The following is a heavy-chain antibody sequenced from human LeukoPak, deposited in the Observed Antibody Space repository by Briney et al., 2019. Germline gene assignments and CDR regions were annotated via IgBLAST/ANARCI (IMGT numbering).Heavy chain of an antibody. V-gene: IGHV4-4*02. CDR2: IYHSGST. Sequence: SETLSLTCAVSGGSISSSNWWSWVRQPPGKGLEWIGEIYHSGSTNYNPSLKSRVTISVDKSKNQFSLKLSSVTAADTAVYYCARAPSVVAGLYYFDYWGQGTLVTVSS. CDR3: ARAPSVVAGLYYFDY. J-gene: IGHJ4*02. D-gene: IGHD6-19*01. CDR1: GGSISSSNW.